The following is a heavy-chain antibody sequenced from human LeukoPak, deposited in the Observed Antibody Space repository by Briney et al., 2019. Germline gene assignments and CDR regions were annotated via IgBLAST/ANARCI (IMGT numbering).Heavy chain of an antibody. J-gene: IGHJ4*02. Sequence: KAGGSLRLSCAASGFSFSIYFMNWVRQAPGKGLEWVSSISRTSEYIHYADSVRGRFAISRDNAKNSGYRQMNSLRAEDTAVYFCAGGGDFDYWGQGILVTVSA. CDR1: GFSFSIYF. V-gene: IGHV3-21*01. CDR3: AGGGDFDY. D-gene: IGHD3-16*01. CDR2: ISRTSEYI.